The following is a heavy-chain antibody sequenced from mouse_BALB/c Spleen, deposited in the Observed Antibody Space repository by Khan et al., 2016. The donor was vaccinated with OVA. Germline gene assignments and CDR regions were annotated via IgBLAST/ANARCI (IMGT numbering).Heavy chain of an antibody. CDR3: ARSPYGKYAMDY. CDR2: INPSTGYT. V-gene: IGHV1-7*01. D-gene: IGHD2-1*01. CDR1: GYTFTSYW. J-gene: IGHJ4*01. Sequence: QVRLQQSGAELAKPGASVKMSCKASGYTFTSYWMHWVKQRPGQGLEWIGYINPSTGYTEYNQKFKDKATLTADKSSSTAYMQLSSLTSEDSAVYYCARSPYGKYAMDYWGQGTSVTVSS.